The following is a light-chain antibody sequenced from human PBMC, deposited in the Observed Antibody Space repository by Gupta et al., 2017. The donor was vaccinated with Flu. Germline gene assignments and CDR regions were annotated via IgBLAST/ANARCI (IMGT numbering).Light chain of an antibody. CDR1: RSIHSW. V-gene: IGKV1-5*03. CDR2: KAS. J-gene: IGKJ2*01. Sequence: DIQMTQSPSTLSASVGDRVTITCRASRSIHSWLAWYQQKPVKAPNLLIYKASNLESGVPSRFSGSGCGTEFTLTINGLQTDDFANYYGQQYHDHHTFGQGTKMDIK. CDR3: QQYHDHHT.